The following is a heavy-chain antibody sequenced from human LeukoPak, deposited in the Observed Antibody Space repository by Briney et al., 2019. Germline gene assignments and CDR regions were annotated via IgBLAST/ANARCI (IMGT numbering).Heavy chain of an antibody. CDR2: LYSGGTT. CDR3: ARSSGNYLIFDF. Sequence: GGSLRLSCAASGLTVSSNYMSWVRQAPGKGLEWVSVLYSGGTTYYADSVKGRFSISRDDSKNTLYLQLNSLRAEDTAVYYCARSSGNYLIFDFWGQGTLVTVSS. J-gene: IGHJ4*02. D-gene: IGHD1-26*01. CDR1: GLTVSSNY. V-gene: IGHV3-66*01.